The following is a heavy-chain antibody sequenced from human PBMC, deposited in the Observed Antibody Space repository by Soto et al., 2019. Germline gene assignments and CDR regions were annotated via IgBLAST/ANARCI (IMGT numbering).Heavy chain of an antibody. Sequence: GGSLRLSCAASGFTFSSYSMNWVRQAPGKGLEWVSYISSSSSTIYYADSVKGRFTISRDNAKNSLYLQMNSLRAEDTAVYYCARDLTVEGYYFDYWGQGTLVTVSS. CDR1: GFTFSSYS. V-gene: IGHV3-48*01. CDR2: ISSSSSTI. CDR3: ARDLTVEGYYFDY. J-gene: IGHJ4*02. D-gene: IGHD4-17*01.